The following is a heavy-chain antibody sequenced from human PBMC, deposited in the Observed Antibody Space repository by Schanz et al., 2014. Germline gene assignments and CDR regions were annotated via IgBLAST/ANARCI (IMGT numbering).Heavy chain of an antibody. CDR3: ARLGITGTTVFY. CDR1: SGSFSGYY. J-gene: IGHJ4*02. D-gene: IGHD1-20*01. Sequence: QVQLQQWGAGLLKPSETLSLSCAVYSGSFSGYYWSWIRQPAGKGLEWIGRIYSSGSTNYNPSLKSRVTMSVDTSKNQFSLKLSSVTAADTAVYYCARLGITGTTVFYWGQGTLVTVSS. V-gene: IGHV4-59*10. CDR2: IYSSGST.